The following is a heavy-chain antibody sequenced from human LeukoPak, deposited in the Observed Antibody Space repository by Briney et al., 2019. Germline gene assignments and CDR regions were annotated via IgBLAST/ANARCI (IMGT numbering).Heavy chain of an antibody. J-gene: IGHJ4*02. CDR1: GFTFSSAA. CDR2: ITGSDDRT. Sequence: GGSLSLSCAASGFTFSSAAMTWVRQAPGKGLEWVSTITGSDDRTYYGDYVKGRFTISRDYSKNTLHLQMNSLRVEDTAIYYCAKGPQLNSGYHPNYWGQGILVTVSS. V-gene: IGHV3-23*01. CDR3: AKGPQLNSGYHPNY. D-gene: IGHD3-22*01.